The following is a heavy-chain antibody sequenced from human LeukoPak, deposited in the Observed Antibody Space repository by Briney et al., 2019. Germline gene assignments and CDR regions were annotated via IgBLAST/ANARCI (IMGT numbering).Heavy chain of an antibody. D-gene: IGHD1-14*01. CDR1: GGSISSGGYY. J-gene: IGHJ5*02. V-gene: IGHV4-31*03. CDR2: IYYSGST. CDR3: ARAHRRGNWFDP. Sequence: SETLSLTCTVSGGSISSGGYYWSWIRQHPGKGLEWIGYIYYSGSTYYNPSLKSRVTISVATSKNQFSLKLSSVTAADTVVYYCARAHRRGNWFDPWGQGTLVTVSS.